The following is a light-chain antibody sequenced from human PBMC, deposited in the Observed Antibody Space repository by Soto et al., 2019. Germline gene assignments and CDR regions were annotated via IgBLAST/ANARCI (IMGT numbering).Light chain of an antibody. CDR2: EVS. V-gene: IGLV2-8*01. CDR1: CSDVGGYNY. CDR3: SSYAGSNNLV. Sequence: QSALTQPPSASGSPGQSVTISCPGTCSDVGGYNYVSWYQQHPGKAPKLMIYEVSKRPSGVPDRFSGSKSGNTASLTVSGLQAEDEADYYCSSYAGSNNLVFGGGTQLTVL. J-gene: IGLJ2*01.